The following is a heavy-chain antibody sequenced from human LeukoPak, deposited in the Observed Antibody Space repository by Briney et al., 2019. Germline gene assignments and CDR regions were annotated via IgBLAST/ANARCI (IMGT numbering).Heavy chain of an antibody. Sequence: KPSETLSLSCTVSGGSISSYYWTWIRQPPRRGLEWIGYISYSGSATYNPYRKSRVIISVDTSKNQFSLKLTSVTAADTAVYYCAAQYYYGSGSYYDAEYFQQWGQGILVTVSS. CDR2: ISYSGSA. CDR1: GGSISSYY. CDR3: AAQYYYGSGSYYDAEYFQQ. D-gene: IGHD3-10*01. J-gene: IGHJ1*01. V-gene: IGHV4-59*03.